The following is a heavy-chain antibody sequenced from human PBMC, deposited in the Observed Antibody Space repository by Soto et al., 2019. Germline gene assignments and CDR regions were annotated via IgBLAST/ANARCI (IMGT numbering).Heavy chain of an antibody. Sequence: PGGSLRLSCVASGFTFRTNPMSWVRQAPGKGPEWVSGVSDSGAKTYYADSVKGRFTVSRDNSKNTLYLEMKSLRAEDTAVYYCAKDFQFGGSGTGYFDNWGQGTLVTVSS. CDR1: GFTFRTNP. V-gene: IGHV3-23*01. CDR3: AKDFQFGGSGTGYFDN. J-gene: IGHJ4*02. CDR2: VSDSGAKT. D-gene: IGHD3-10*01.